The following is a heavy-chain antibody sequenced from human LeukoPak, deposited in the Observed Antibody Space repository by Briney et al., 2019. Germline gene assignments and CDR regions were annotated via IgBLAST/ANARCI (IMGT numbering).Heavy chain of an antibody. J-gene: IGHJ4*02. CDR1: GGSISSGGYY. V-gene: IGHV4-39*02. CDR2: IYYRGST. CDR3: ARDGYQTGSDY. D-gene: IGHD5-12*01. Sequence: PSQTLSLTCTVSGGSISSGGYYWSWIRQHPGKGLEWIGSIYYRGSTYYNPSLKSRVTISVDTSKNQFSLKLSSVTAADTAVYYCARDGYQTGSDYWGQGTLVTVSS.